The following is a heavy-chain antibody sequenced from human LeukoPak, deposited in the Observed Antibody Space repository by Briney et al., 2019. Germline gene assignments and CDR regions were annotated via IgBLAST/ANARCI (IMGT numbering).Heavy chain of an antibody. V-gene: IGHV3-7*03. Sequence: PGGSLRLSCVASGFTFSNYWMSWVRQAPGKGLEWVANIKQDGSEKYFVDSVKGRFTISRDNAKNSLYLQMNSLRAEDTAIYYCATYRQVLLPFESWGQGTLVTVSS. CDR2: IKQDGSEK. CDR1: GFTFSNYW. CDR3: ATYRQVLLPFES. D-gene: IGHD2-8*02. J-gene: IGHJ4*02.